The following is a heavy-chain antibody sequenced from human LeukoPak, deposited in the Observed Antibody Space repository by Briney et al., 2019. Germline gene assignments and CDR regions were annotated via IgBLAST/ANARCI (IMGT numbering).Heavy chain of an antibody. V-gene: IGHV3-7*01. CDR2: IKEDGSEK. J-gene: IGHJ4*02. CDR3: AKGPSYCGGNCYYYFDY. Sequence: GGSLRLSCAASGFTFSSYWMSWVRQAPGKGLEWVANIKEDGSEKDYVDSVKGRFVISRDNAKNSLYLQMNSLRAEDTAVYYCAKGPSYCGGNCYYYFDYWGQGTLVTVSS. D-gene: IGHD2-21*01. CDR1: GFTFSSYW.